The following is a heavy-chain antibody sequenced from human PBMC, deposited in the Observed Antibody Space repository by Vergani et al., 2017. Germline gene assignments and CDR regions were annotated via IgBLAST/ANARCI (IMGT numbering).Heavy chain of an antibody. CDR1: GFTFSSYS. V-gene: IGHV3-21*01. D-gene: IGHD3-10*01. Sequence: EVQLVESGGGLVKPGGSLRLSCAASGFTFSSYSMNWVRQAPGKGLEWVSSISSSSSYLYYADSVKGRFTISRDNAKYSLFLQMNSLRAEDTAVYYCARGITMVRGVSAAWGQATLVTVSS. CDR2: ISSSSSYL. J-gene: IGHJ5*02. CDR3: ARGITMVRGVSAA.